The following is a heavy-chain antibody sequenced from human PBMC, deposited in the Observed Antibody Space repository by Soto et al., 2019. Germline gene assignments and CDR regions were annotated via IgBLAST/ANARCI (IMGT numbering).Heavy chain of an antibody. CDR1: VGTFSSYA. V-gene: IGHV1-69*01. D-gene: IGHD3-9*01. J-gene: IGHJ6*02. CDR2: IIPIFGTA. CDR3: ARDHEDYDILTRYSRRVYYFHYGMEV. Sequence: SSVKVSCKASVGTFSSYAISWLRQAPGQGLEWMGGIIPIFGTANYAQKFQCRVTITADESTSTAYMELSSLRSEDTAVYYCARDHEDYDILTRYSRRVYYFHYGMEVWGQGTTVPGS.